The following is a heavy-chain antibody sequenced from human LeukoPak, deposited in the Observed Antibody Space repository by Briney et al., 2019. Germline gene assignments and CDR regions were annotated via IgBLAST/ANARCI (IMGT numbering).Heavy chain of an antibody. CDR3: ARPLYDSSGYYSGHDAFDI. CDR2: IIPILGIA. CDR1: GGTFSSYS. V-gene: IGHV1-69*02. D-gene: IGHD3-22*01. Sequence: ASVKVSCKASGGTFSSYSITWVRQAPGQGLEWMGRIIPILGIAKYAQKLQGRVTITADESTSTAYMELSSLRSEDTAVYYCARPLYDSSGYYSGHDAFDIWGLGTMVTVSS. J-gene: IGHJ3*02.